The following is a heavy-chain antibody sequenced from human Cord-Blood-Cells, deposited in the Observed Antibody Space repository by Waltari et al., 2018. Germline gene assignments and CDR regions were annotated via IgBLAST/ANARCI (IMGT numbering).Heavy chain of an antibody. CDR1: GGTFSSYA. J-gene: IGHJ3*02. D-gene: IGHD3-16*01. CDR3: ARVLGPGDHDAFDI. CDR2: IIPILGIA. V-gene: IGHV1-69*09. Sequence: QVQLVQSGAEVKKPGSSVKVSCKASGGTFSSYAISWVRQAPGQGLEWMGRIIPILGIANYAQKCQGRVTSTADKSTSTAYMELSSLRSEDTAVYYCARVLGPGDHDAFDIWGQGTMVTVSS.